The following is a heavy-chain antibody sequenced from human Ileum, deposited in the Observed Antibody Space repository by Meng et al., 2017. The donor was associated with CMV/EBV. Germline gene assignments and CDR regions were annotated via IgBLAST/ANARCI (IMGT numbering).Heavy chain of an antibody. Sequence: GESLKISCAASGFTFSSYSMNWVRQGPGKGLEWVSSISSSSSYIYYADAVKGRFTLSRDNAKNSLYLQMNSLRAEDTAGYYCARVGGGWGGWGQGTLVTVSS. CDR1: GFTFSSYS. J-gene: IGHJ4*02. CDR3: ARVGGGWGG. D-gene: IGHD3-16*01. CDR2: ISSSSSYI. V-gene: IGHV3-21*01.